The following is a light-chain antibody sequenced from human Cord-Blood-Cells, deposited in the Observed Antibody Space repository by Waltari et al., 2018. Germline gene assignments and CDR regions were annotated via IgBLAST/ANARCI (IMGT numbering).Light chain of an antibody. Sequence: EIVMTHSPATLSVSPGERATPSCRASQSVSSNLACYQQKPGQAPRLLIYGASTRATGIPARFSGSGSGTEFTLTISSLQSEDFAVYYCQQYNNWPRTFGQGTKVEIK. CDR2: GAS. J-gene: IGKJ1*01. CDR3: QQYNNWPRT. CDR1: QSVSSN. V-gene: IGKV3-15*01.